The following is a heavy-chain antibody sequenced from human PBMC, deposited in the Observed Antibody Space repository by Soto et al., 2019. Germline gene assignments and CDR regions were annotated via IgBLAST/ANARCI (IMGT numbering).Heavy chain of an antibody. D-gene: IGHD3-10*01. Sequence: GGSLRLSCAASGFTFSSYGMHWVRQAPGKGLEWVAVISYDGSNKYYADSVKGRFTISRDNSKNTLYLQMNSLRAEDTAVYYCAKPIRSGWYYYYGMDVWGQGTTVTVSS. CDR2: ISYDGSNK. CDR1: GFTFSSYG. J-gene: IGHJ6*02. CDR3: AKPIRSGWYYYYGMDV. V-gene: IGHV3-30*18.